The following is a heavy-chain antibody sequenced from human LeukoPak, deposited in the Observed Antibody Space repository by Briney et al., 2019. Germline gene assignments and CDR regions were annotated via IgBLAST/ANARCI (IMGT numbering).Heavy chain of an antibody. Sequence: PGGSLRLSCAASGFTFSSYGMCWVRQAPGKGLEWVAFIRFDGSNKYYADSVTGRFTISRDNSKNTLYLQMDGLRAEDTAMYYCAKDLGWELLLWDAFDIWGQGTMVTVSS. D-gene: IGHD1-26*01. J-gene: IGHJ3*02. CDR3: AKDLGWELLLWDAFDI. V-gene: IGHV3-30*02. CDR1: GFTFSSYG. CDR2: IRFDGSNK.